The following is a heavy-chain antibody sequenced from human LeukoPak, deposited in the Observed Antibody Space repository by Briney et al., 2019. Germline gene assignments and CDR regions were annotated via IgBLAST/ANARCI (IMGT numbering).Heavy chain of an antibody. D-gene: IGHD3-22*01. CDR1: GYTFTNYA. J-gene: IGHJ6*02. CDR2: INTNTGNP. V-gene: IGHV7-4-1*02. CDR3: ARALTNYDSSGLNYYYYGMDV. Sequence: ASVKVSCKASGYTFTNYAMNWVRQAPRQGLEWMGWINTNTGNPTYAQGFTGRFVFSLDTSVSTAYLQISSLKAEDTAVYYCARALTNYDSSGLNYYYYGMDVWGQGTTVTVSS.